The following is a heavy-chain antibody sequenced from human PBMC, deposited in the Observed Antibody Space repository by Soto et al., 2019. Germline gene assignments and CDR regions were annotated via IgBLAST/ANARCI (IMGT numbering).Heavy chain of an antibody. Sequence: QGQLVQSGGGLVKPGGSLRLSCAASGFTVSAYHMIWIRQAPGKGLEGVSYINDSCDTIYYLDSLKGRIPISRDNAKNSLFLQMNILRAEDTAVYYCAREPHGFLELSSVFAFDIWGQGTMVTVSS. D-gene: IGHD3-3*01. CDR1: GFTVSAYH. CDR2: INDSCDTI. CDR3: AREPHGFLELSSVFAFDI. V-gene: IGHV3-11*01. J-gene: IGHJ3*02.